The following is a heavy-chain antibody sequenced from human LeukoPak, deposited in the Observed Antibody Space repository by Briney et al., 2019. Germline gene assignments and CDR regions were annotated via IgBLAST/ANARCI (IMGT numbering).Heavy chain of an antibody. D-gene: IGHD3-10*01. CDR1: GFTFRSYG. J-gene: IGHJ5*02. V-gene: IGHV3-30*19. CDR3: ARDYYGSGSYEEEFNWFDP. CDR2: ISYDGSNK. Sequence: GGSLRLSCAASGFTFRSYGMHWVRQAPGKGLEWVAVISYDGSNKYYADSVKGRFTISRDNSKNTLYLQMNSLRAEDTAVYYCARDYYGSGSYEEEFNWFDPWGQGTLVTVSS.